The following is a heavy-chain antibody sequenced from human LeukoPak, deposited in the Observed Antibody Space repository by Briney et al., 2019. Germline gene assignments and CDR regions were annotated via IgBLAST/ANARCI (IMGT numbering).Heavy chain of an antibody. CDR3: ARDAYYDFWSGYSRGADY. V-gene: IGHV4-38-2*02. CDR2: IYHSGST. D-gene: IGHD3-3*01. CDR1: GYSISSNYY. J-gene: IGHJ4*02. Sequence: SETLSLTCTVSGYSISSNYYWGWIRQPPGKGLEWIGSIYHSGSTYYNPSLKSRVTISADTSKNQFSLKLSSVTAADTAVYFCARDAYYDFWSGYSRGADYWGQGTLVSVSS.